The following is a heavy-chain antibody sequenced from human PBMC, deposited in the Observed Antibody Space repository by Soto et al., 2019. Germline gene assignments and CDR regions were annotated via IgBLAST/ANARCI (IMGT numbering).Heavy chain of an antibody. CDR3: ARDRVPQYSSSSGFDP. J-gene: IGHJ5*02. CDR2: IKQDGSEK. V-gene: IGHV3-7*01. Sequence: GGSLRLSCAASGFTFSSYWMSWVRQAPGKGLEWVANIKQDGSEKYYVDSVKGRFTISRDNAKNSLYLQMNSLRAEDTAVYYCARDRVPQYSSSSGFDPWGQGTMVTVSS. CDR1: GFTFSSYW. D-gene: IGHD6-6*01.